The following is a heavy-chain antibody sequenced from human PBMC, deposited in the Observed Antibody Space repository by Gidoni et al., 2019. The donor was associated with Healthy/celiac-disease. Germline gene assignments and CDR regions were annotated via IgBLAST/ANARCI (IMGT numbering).Heavy chain of an antibody. Sequence: PGSSVKVSCKASGGTFSSYAISWVRQAPGQGLEWMGGIIPIFGTANYAQKFQGRVTITADESTSTAYMELSSLRSEDTAVYYCARAVHLRIAAAGTWFDPWGQGTLVTVSS. CDR3: ARAVHLRIAAAGTWFDP. D-gene: IGHD6-13*01. V-gene: IGHV1-69*01. CDR1: GGTFSSYA. CDR2: IIPIFGTA. J-gene: IGHJ5*02.